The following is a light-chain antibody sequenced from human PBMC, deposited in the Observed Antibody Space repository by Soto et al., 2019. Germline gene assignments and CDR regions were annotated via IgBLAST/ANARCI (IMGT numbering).Light chain of an antibody. CDR2: EVS. CDR3: SSYTSSSTRV. Sequence: QSVLTQPASVSGSPGQSITISCTGTSSDVGGYNYVSWYQQHPGKAPKLMIYEVSNRPSGVSNRFSGSKSGNTASLTISWLQAEDVAYYYCSSYTSSSTRVFGRGTKLTVL. V-gene: IGLV2-14*01. J-gene: IGLJ3*02. CDR1: SSDVGGYNY.